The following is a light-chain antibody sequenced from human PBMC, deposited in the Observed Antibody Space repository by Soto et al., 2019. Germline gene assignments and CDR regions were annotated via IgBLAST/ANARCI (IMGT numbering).Light chain of an antibody. J-gene: IGKJ5*01. V-gene: IGKV3D-15*01. CDR2: GAS. CDR3: QQYNTWPPIT. Sequence: EIVMTQSPATLSVSPGERATLSCRASQSVTSNLAWYQQKPGQAPRLLIHGASTRATGIPARFSGSGSGTEFTLTISSLQSEDFAIYYCQQYNTWPPITFGQGTRLEMK. CDR1: QSVTSN.